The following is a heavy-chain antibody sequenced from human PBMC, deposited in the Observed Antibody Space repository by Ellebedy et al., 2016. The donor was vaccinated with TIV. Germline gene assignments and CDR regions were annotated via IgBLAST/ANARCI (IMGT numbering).Heavy chain of an antibody. CDR2: IYYSGST. D-gene: IGHD1-26*01. CDR3: ARGGSYLGHADH. Sequence: MPSETLSLTCTVSGGSISSYYWSWIRQPPGKGLEWIGYIYYSGSTNYNPSLKSRVTISLDTSKNQFSLNLSPVTAADTAVYYGARGGSYLGHADHWGQGTLVTVSS. V-gene: IGHV4-59*01. J-gene: IGHJ4*02. CDR1: GGSISSYY.